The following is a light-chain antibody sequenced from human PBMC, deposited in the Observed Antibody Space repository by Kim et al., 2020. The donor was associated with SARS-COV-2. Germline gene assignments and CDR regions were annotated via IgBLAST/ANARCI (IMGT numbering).Light chain of an antibody. CDR2: ATS. CDR1: QSITRY. Sequence: AAVGDKVTITCRASQSITRYLNWYQQKPGKAPTLLIYATSTLQSGVSSRFSGSGSGTDFTLTISNLQPEDFATYYCQQSYSITWTFGQGTKVDIK. V-gene: IGKV1-39*01. J-gene: IGKJ1*01. CDR3: QQSYSITWT.